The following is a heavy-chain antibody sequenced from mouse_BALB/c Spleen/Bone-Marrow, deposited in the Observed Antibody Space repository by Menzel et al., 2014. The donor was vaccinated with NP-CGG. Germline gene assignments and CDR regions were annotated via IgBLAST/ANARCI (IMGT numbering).Heavy chain of an antibody. D-gene: IGHD1-1*02. Sequence: QVQLKESGPELVKPGALVKISCKASGYTFTSYDINWVKQRHGQGLEWIGWIYPGDGSTKYNEKFKGKATLTADKSSSTAYMHLSSLTSENSADYFCARSVGYSMDYWGQGTSVTVSS. CDR2: IYPGDGST. CDR3: ARSVGYSMDY. J-gene: IGHJ4*01. CDR1: GYTFTSYD. V-gene: IGHV1S56*01.